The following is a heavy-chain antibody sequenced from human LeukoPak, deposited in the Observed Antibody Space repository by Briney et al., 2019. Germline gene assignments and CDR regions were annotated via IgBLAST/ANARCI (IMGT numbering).Heavy chain of an antibody. Sequence: PGGSLRLSCAASGFTFSSYGMHWVRQAPGKGLEWVAVISYDGSNKYYADSVKGRFTISRDNSKNTLYLQMNSLRAEDTAVYYCAKDEGITMIVVVIGNGMDVWGQGTTVTVSS. J-gene: IGHJ6*02. CDR1: GFTFSSYG. V-gene: IGHV3-30*18. CDR2: ISYDGSNK. D-gene: IGHD3-22*01. CDR3: AKDEGITMIVVVIGNGMDV.